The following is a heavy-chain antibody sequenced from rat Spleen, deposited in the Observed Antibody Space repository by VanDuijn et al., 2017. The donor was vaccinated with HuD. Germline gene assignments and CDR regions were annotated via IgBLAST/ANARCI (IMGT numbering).Heavy chain of an antibody. Sequence: EVQLVESGGGLVQPGRSLKLSCAASGFTFSDYAMAWVRQAPKKGLEWVATIIYDGSSTYYRDSVKCRFTISRDNAKSTLYLQMDSLRSEDTATYYCARRTRVCHGCFDFWGPGTMVTVSS. J-gene: IGHJ1*01. D-gene: IGHD1-4*01. CDR3: ARRTRVCHGCFDF. V-gene: IGHV5-17*01. CDR1: GFTFSDYA. CDR2: IIYDGSST.